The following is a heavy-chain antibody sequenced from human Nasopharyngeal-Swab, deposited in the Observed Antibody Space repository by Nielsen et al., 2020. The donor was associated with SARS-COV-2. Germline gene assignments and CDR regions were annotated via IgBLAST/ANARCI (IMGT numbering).Heavy chain of an antibody. J-gene: IGHJ6*03. CDR1: GYTFTSYY. CDR2: INPSGGST. D-gene: IGHD3-3*01. V-gene: IGHV1-46*01. Sequence: ASVKVSCKASGYTFTSYYMHWVRQAPGQGLEWMGIINPSGGSTSYAQKFQGRVTMTRDTSTSTVYMELSSLRSEDTAVYYCARDGRLTIFGVANPYYYYYYYMDVWGKGTTVTVSS. CDR3: ARDGRLTIFGVANPYYYYYYYMDV.